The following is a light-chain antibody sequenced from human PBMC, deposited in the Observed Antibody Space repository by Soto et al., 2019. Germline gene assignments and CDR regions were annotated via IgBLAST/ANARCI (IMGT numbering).Light chain of an antibody. CDR1: SSDVGGYNY. J-gene: IGLJ1*01. Sequence: QSALTQPASVSGSPGQSITISFTGTSSDVGGYNYVSWYQHHPGKAPKLMIFDVSNRPSGVSNRFSGSKSGNTASLTISGLQPEDEVDYYCSSYTTSNTRQIVFGTGTKVT. V-gene: IGLV2-14*03. CDR2: DVS. CDR3: SSYTTSNTRQIV.